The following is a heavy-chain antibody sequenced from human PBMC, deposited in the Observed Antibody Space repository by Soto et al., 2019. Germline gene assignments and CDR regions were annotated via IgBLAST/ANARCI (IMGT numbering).Heavy chain of an antibody. CDR3: ARGPTVTSSVYYYGMDV. CDR2: IIPIFGTA. Sequence: SVKVSCKASGGTFSSYAISWVRQAPGQGLEWMGGIIPIFGTANYAQKFQGRVTITADKSTSTAYMELSSLRSEDTAVYYCARGPTVTSSVYYYGMDVWGQGTTVTVSS. CDR1: GGTFSSYA. J-gene: IGHJ6*02. V-gene: IGHV1-69*06. D-gene: IGHD4-17*01.